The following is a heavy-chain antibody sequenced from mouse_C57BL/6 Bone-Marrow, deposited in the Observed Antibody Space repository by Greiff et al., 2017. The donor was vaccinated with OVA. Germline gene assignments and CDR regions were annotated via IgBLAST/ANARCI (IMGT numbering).Heavy chain of an antibody. V-gene: IGHV1-76*01. J-gene: IGHJ3*01. CDR1: GYTFTDYY. CDR2: IYPGSGNT. Sequence: QVRLQESGAELVRPGASVKLSCKASGYTFTDYYINWVKQRPGQGLEWIARIYPGSGNTYYNEKFKGKATLTAEKSSSTAYMQLSSLTSEDSAVYVSAGSWRWLAYGGQGTLVTVSA. CDR3: AGSWRWLAY.